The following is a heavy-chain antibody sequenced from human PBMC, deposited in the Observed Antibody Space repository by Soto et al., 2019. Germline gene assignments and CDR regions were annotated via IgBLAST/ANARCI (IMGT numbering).Heavy chain of an antibody. V-gene: IGHV1-69*13. CDR3: ARDWDYSSSWYDY. J-gene: IGHJ4*02. Sequence: ASVKVSCKASGGTFSSYTISWVRQAPGQGLEWMGGIIPIFGTANYAQKFQGRVTITADESTSTAYMELSSLRSEDAAVYYCARDWDYSSSWYDYWGQGTLVTVSS. D-gene: IGHD6-13*01. CDR2: IIPIFGTA. CDR1: GGTFSSYT.